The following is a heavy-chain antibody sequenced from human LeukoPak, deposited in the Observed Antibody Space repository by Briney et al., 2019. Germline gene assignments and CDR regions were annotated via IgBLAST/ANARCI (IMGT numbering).Heavy chain of an antibody. CDR3: ARDPRRILWWGTGIDY. CDR2: ISYDGSNK. Sequence: SGGSLRLSCAASGFTFSSYAMHWVRQAPGKGLEWVAVISYDGSNKYYADSVKGRFTISRDNSKNTLYLQMNSLRAEDTAVYYCARDPRRILWWGTGIDYWGQGTLVTVSS. CDR1: GFTFSSYA. V-gene: IGHV3-30-3*01. D-gene: IGHD2-21*01. J-gene: IGHJ4*02.